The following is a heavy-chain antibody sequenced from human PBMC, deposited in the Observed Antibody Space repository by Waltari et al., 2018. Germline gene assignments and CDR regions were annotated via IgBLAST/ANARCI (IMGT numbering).Heavy chain of an antibody. CDR2: INHSGGS. CDR1: GGSVSGYS. Sequence: QVQLQQWGAGLLKPSETLSLTCAAYGGSVSGYSWIWTRQSPGKGLEGIGEINHSGGSNYNPSLKSRVTISGDTSKNQLSLKLSSVTAADTAVYYCVRGRGVGRGVFAYWGQGTLVAVSS. J-gene: IGHJ4*02. D-gene: IGHD3-10*01. V-gene: IGHV4-34*01. CDR3: VRGRGVGRGVFAY.